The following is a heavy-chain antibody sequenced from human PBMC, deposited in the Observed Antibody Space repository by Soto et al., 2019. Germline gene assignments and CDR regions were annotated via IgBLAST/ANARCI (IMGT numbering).Heavy chain of an antibody. Sequence: QVQLVQSGAEVKKPGASVKVSCKASGYIFTSYYISWVRQAPGQGLEWMGWISAYNGNTNCAQKIHGRVTMTTETPTSTASMELRSLRSDDTAVYYCARDAPAADYWGQGTLVTVSS. V-gene: IGHV1-18*01. CDR2: ISAYNGNT. CDR1: GYIFTSYY. J-gene: IGHJ4*02. CDR3: ARDAPAADY.